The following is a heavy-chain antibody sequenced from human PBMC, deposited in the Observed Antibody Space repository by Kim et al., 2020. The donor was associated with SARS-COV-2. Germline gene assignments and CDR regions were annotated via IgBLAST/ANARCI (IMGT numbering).Heavy chain of an antibody. CDR3: ARDNYYDSSGPYIIDAFDI. CDR2: IIPIFGTA. V-gene: IGHV1-69*13. Sequence: SVKVSCKASGGTFSSYAISWVRQAPGQGLEWMGGIIPIFGTANYAQKFQGRVTITADESTSTAYMELSSLRSEDTAVYYCARDNYYDSSGPYIIDAFDIWGQGTMVTVSS. J-gene: IGHJ3*02. D-gene: IGHD3-22*01. CDR1: GGTFSSYA.